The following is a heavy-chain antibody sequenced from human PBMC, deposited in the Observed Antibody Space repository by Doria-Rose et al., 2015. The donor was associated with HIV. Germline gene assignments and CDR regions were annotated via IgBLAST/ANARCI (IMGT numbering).Heavy chain of an antibody. V-gene: IGHV3-9*01. D-gene: IGHD2-15*01. CDR3: GKAFSGCTGGRCYVPYYYAVDL. CDR2: IDWNSGSI. CDR1: GFTFNHYV. J-gene: IGHJ6*01. Sequence: SLRLSCAASGFTFNHYVMHWVRQVPGKGLEWVSGIDWNSGSIVYATSVKGRFTISRDNARNSLYLQMNSLRPEDTALYYCGKAFSGCTGGRCYVPYYYAVDLWGQGTTVTVSS.